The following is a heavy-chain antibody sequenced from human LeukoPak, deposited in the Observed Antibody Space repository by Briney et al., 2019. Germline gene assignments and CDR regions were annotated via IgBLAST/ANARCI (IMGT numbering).Heavy chain of an antibody. CDR1: GGSISSSNW. CDR3: ARVPMVRGVNYYYGMDV. V-gene: IGHV4-4*02. J-gene: IGHJ6*02. Sequence: SETLSLTCAVSGGSISSSNWWSWVRPPPGKGLEWIGEIYHSGSTNYNPSLKSRVTISVDKSKNQFSLKLSSVTAADTAVYYCARVPMVRGVNYYYGMDVWGQGTTVTVSS. D-gene: IGHD3-10*01. CDR2: IYHSGST.